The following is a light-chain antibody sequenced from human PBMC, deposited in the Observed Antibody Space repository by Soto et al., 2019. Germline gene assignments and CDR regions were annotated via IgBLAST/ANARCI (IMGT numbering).Light chain of an antibody. CDR1: SSDVGSYNL. Sequence: QSVLTQPASVSGSPGQSITISCTGTSSDVGSYNLVSWYQQHPGKAPKVMVYEGTKRPSGVSNRFSGSKSGNTASLTISGLQAEDEADYYCCSYAGSSPSVVFGGGTKLTVL. CDR2: EGT. V-gene: IGLV2-23*01. CDR3: CSYAGSSPSVV. J-gene: IGLJ2*01.